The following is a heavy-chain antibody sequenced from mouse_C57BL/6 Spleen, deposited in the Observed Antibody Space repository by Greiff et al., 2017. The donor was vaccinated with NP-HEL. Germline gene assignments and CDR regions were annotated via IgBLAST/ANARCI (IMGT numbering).Heavy chain of an antibody. D-gene: IGHD2-5*01. CDR3: AAYYSNYEDWYFDV. V-gene: IGHV1-53*01. J-gene: IGHJ1*03. Sequence: QVQLQQSGTELVKPGASVKLSCKASGYTFTSYWMHWVKQRPGQGLEWIGNINPSNGGTNYNEKFKSKATLTVDKSSSTAYMQLSSLTSEDSAVYYCAAYYSNYEDWYFDVWGTGTTVTVSS. CDR1: GYTFTSYW. CDR2: INPSNGGT.